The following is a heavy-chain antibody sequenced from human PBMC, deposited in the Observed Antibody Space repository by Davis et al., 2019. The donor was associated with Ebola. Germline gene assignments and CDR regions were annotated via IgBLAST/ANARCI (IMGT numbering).Heavy chain of an antibody. V-gene: IGHV3-23*01. J-gene: IGHJ4*02. D-gene: IGHD6-13*01. CDR1: GFTFSSYA. Sequence: GSLKISCAASGFTFSSYAMSWVRQAPGKGLEWVSAISGSGGSTYYADSVKGRFTISRDNSKNTLYLQMNSLRAEDTAVYYCAKAPSIVAAAEQWGQGTLATVSS. CDR3: AKAPSIVAAAEQ. CDR2: ISGSGGST.